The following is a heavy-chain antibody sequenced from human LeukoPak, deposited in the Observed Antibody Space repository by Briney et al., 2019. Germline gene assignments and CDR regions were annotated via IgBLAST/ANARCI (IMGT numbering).Heavy chain of an antibody. CDR3: ARPSIAAAHDAFNI. Sequence: SETLSLTCTVSGGSISSYYWSWIRQPPGKGLEWIWYIYDSGSTNYNPSLKSRVTISVDTSKNQFTLKLSSVPAADTAVYYCARPSIAAAHDAFNIWGQGTMATVPS. CDR1: GGSISSYY. J-gene: IGHJ3*02. D-gene: IGHD6-13*01. CDR2: IYDSGST. V-gene: IGHV4-59*08.